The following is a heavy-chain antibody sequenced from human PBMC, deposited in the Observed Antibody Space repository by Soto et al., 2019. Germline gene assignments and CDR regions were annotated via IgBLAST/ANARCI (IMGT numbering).Heavy chain of an antibody. J-gene: IGHJ5*02. CDR3: ARDVVPTNTVTTCCGSGWFDP. V-gene: IGHV4-31*03. CDR2: IYYSGST. D-gene: IGHD4-17*01. CDR1: GVSISSGGYY. Sequence: PSETLSLTCTVSGVSISSGGYYWSWIRQHPGRGLEWIGYIYYSGSTYYNPSLKSRVTISVDTSKNQFSLKLSSVTAADTAVYYCARDVVPTNTVTTCCGSGWFDPWGQGTLVTVSS.